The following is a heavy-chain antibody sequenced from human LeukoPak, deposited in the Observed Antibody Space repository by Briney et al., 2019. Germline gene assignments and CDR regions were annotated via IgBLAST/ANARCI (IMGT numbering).Heavy chain of an antibody. CDR3: ARDGSTIFGVVTTLYYYMDV. Sequence: SETLSLTCTVSGGSISPYYWSWIRQPPGKGLEWIGYIYYSGSTNYNPSLKSRVTISLDTSKNQFSLKLSSVTAADTAVYYCARDGSTIFGVVTTLYYYMDVWGKGTTVTVSS. J-gene: IGHJ6*03. D-gene: IGHD3-3*01. CDR1: GGSISPYY. CDR2: IYYSGST. V-gene: IGHV4-59*01.